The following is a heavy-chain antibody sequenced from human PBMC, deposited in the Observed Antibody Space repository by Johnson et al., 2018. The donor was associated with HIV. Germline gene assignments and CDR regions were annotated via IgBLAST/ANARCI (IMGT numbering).Heavy chain of an antibody. J-gene: IGHJ3*02. Sequence: VQLVESGGGVVQPGRSLRLSCAASGFTFSNYGMHWVRQAPGKGLEWVAVVSYDGSYKDYADSVKGRFTISRDNSKNTLYLQMGSLRAEDMAVYYCARERSGSYYVDAFDIWGQGTMVTVSS. CDR2: VSYDGSYK. V-gene: IGHV3-30*03. CDR3: ARERSGSYYVDAFDI. D-gene: IGHD1-26*01. CDR1: GFTFSNYG.